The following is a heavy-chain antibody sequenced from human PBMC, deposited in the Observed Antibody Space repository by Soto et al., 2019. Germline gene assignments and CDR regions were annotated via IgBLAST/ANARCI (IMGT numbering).Heavy chain of an antibody. CDR1: GGSVSGYY. J-gene: IGHJ5*02. CDR2: THYSGTS. D-gene: IGHD6-19*01. V-gene: IGHV4-59*02. CDR3: ARGTQWLRSDNWFDP. Sequence: QVQLQESGPGLVKPSETLSLTCTVSGGSVSGYYWSWIRQPPGKGLEWIGNTHYSGTSTYNPSLKSRVTISLDTSNNPYSLRLTSVTAADTAVYYCARGTQWLRSDNWFDPWGQGTRVTVSS.